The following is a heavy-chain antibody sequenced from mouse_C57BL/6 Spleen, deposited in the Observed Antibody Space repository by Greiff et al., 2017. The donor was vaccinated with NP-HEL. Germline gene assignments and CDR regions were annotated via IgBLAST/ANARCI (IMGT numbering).Heavy chain of an antibody. CDR2: VYPYNGGT. Sequence: VHVKQSGPVLVKPGPSVKISCKASGFTFTDYYMHWVKQSHGKSLEWIGLVYPYNGGTSYNQKFKGKATLTVDTSSSTAYMELNSLTSEDSAVYYCARNYYGTLYYFDYWGQGTTLTVSS. J-gene: IGHJ2*01. CDR1: GFTFTDYY. V-gene: IGHV1-36*01. D-gene: IGHD1-1*01. CDR3: ARNYYGTLYYFDY.